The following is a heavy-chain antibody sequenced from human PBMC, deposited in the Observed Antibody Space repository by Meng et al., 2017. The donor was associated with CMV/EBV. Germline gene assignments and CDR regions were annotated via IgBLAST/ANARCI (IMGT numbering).Heavy chain of an antibody. CDR3: ARITGIAVAGNFDY. J-gene: IGHJ4*02. CDR2: IYYSGST. V-gene: IGHV4-39*01. D-gene: IGHD6-19*01. CDR1: GGSISSSSYY. Sequence: SETLSLTCTVSGGSISSSSYYWGWIRQPPGKGLEWIGSIYYSGSTYYNPSLKSRVTISVDTSKTQFSLKLSSVTATDTAVYYCARITGIAVAGNFDYWGQGTLVTVSS.